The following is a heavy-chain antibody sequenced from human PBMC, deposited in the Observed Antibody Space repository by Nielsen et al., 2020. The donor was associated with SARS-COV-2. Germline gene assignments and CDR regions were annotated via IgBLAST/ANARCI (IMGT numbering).Heavy chain of an antibody. CDR2: IDYSGNT. D-gene: IGHD4-17*01. J-gene: IGHJ3*01. Sequence: SETLSLTCTVSGGSMNRYYWSWIRQPPGKGLEWIGYIDYSGNTNYSPSLKSRVTFSVDTSKNQFSLKLSSVTPADTAVYFCARDYFGDYLDAFDFWGQGTTVIVSS. CDR3: ARDYFGDYLDAFDF. V-gene: IGHV4-59*01. CDR1: GGSMNRYY.